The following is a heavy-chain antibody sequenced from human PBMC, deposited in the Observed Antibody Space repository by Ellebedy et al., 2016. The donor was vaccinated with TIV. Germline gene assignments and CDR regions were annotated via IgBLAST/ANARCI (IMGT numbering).Heavy chain of an antibody. Sequence: ASVKVSCXASGYTFSSYGINWVRQAPGQGLEWMGWISTFDGDSNYAQSLQDRVTMTTDTYTSTAYMELRSLRSDDTAVYYCAMGVPGYSGSNWVLDYWGQGTLVTVSS. V-gene: IGHV1-18*01. D-gene: IGHD1-26*01. CDR2: ISTFDGDS. CDR1: GYTFSSYG. CDR3: AMGVPGYSGSNWVLDY. J-gene: IGHJ4*02.